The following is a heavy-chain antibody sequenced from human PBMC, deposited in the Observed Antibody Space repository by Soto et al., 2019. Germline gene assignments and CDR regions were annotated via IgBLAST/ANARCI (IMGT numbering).Heavy chain of an antibody. V-gene: IGHV3-33*01. Sequence: AGGSLRLSCAASGFTFSSYGMHWVRQAPGKGLEWVAVIWYDGSNKYYADSVKGRFTISRDNSKNTLYLQMNSLRAEDTAVYYCARDRHEYSSSWYGYYYYYGMDVWGQGTTVTVSS. D-gene: IGHD6-13*01. CDR3: ARDRHEYSSSWYGYYYYYGMDV. CDR1: GFTFSSYG. J-gene: IGHJ6*02. CDR2: IWYDGSNK.